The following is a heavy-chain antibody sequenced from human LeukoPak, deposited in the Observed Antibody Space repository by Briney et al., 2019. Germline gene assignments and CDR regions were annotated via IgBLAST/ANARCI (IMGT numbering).Heavy chain of an antibody. D-gene: IGHD3-10*01. Sequence: SETLSLTCTVSGGSISSSGYYWGWIRQPXGKGLEWIGSIYYSGSTYYNPSXKSRVTISVDTSKNQFSLRLSSVTAADTAVYHCARVRYGSGSYYNAMDVWGQGTTVTVSS. CDR1: GGSISSSGYY. J-gene: IGHJ6*02. CDR3: ARVRYGSGSYYNAMDV. V-gene: IGHV4-39*07. CDR2: IYYSGST.